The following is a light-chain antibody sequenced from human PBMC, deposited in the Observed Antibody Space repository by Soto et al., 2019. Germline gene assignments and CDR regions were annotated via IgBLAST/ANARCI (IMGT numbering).Light chain of an antibody. CDR1: QSVSSSY. CDR2: GAS. CDR3: QHYGSSLYT. V-gene: IGKV3-20*01. J-gene: IGKJ2*01. Sequence: EIVLTQSPGTLSLSPGERATLSCRASQSVSSSYLAWYQQKPGQAPRLLIYGASSRATGIPDRFSGSGSGTDFTLTISRLEPEDFAVYYCQHYGSSLYTLGQGTKLEIK.